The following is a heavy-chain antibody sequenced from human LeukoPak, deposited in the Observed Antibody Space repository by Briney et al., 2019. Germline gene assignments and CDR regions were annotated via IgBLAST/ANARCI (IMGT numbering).Heavy chain of an antibody. J-gene: IGHJ6*03. CDR2: IKQDGSEK. Sequence: PGGSLRLSRAASGFTFSSYWMSWVRQAPGKGLEWVANIKQDGSEKYYVDSVKGRFTISRDNAKNSLYLQMNSLRAEDTAVYYCAREYCSSTSCSRYYYYYMDVWGKGTTVTVSS. CDR1: GFTFSSYW. D-gene: IGHD2-2*01. V-gene: IGHV3-7*01. CDR3: AREYCSSTSCSRYYYYYMDV.